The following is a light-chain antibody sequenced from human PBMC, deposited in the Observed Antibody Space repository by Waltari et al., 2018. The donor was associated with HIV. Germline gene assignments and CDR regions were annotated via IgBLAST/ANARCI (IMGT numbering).Light chain of an antibody. Sequence: QSALTQPASVSGSPGQSITISCTGSSSDVGNYNLVSWYQQHPGKAPQLMIYEGINRPSGVSTRFSGSKASNTASLTISGLQAEYAADYYCCSYAGSSNWVFGGGTKLTVL. CDR3: CSYAGSSNWV. J-gene: IGLJ3*02. V-gene: IGLV2-23*01. CDR2: EGI. CDR1: SSDVGNYNL.